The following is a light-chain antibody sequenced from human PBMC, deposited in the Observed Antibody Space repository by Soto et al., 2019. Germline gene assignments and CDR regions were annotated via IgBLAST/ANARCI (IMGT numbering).Light chain of an antibody. J-gene: IGKJ1*01. CDR1: QSVSSN. CDR3: QQYRT. CDR2: GAS. V-gene: IGKV3-15*01. Sequence: EIVLTQSPVTLSVSPGERATLSCRASQSVSSNLAWYQQKPGQAPRLLIYGASTRANGVPARFSGGGSGTEFTLTNSSLQSEDFALYYCQQYRTFGQGTKVEIK.